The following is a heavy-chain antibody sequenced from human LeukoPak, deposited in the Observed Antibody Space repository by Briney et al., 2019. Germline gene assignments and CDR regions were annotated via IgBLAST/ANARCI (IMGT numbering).Heavy chain of an antibody. V-gene: IGHV4-34*01. J-gene: IGHJ6*02. D-gene: IGHD2-2*02. CDR2: INHSGST. CDR1: GGSFSGYY. Sequence: SKTLSLTCAVYGGSFSGYYWSWIRQPPGKGLEWIGEINHSGSTNYNPSLKSRVTISVDTSKNQFSLKLSSVAAADTAVYYCAREGPIYGMDVWGQGTTVTVSS. CDR3: AREGPIYGMDV.